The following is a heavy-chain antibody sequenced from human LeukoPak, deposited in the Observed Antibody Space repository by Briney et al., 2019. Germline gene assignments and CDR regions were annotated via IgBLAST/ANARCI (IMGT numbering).Heavy chain of an antibody. Sequence: GGSLRLSCAASGFTFSSYGMHWVRQAPGKGLEWVAFIRYDGSNKYYADSVKGRFTISRDNSKNTLYLQMNSLRAEDTAVYYCAKDQQKSWSSTFDYWGRGTLVTVSS. J-gene: IGHJ4*02. D-gene: IGHD2-2*01. V-gene: IGHV3-30*02. CDR3: AKDQQKSWSSTFDY. CDR1: GFTFSSYG. CDR2: IRYDGSNK.